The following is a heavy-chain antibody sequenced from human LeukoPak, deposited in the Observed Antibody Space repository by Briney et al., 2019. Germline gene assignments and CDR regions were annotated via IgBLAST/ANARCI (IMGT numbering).Heavy chain of an antibody. CDR3: ARGSWGTMVRGVTNDF. V-gene: IGHV3-30-3*01. D-gene: IGHD3-10*01. CDR2: ISYDGSDN. J-gene: IGHJ4*02. CDR1: GFTFSSYA. Sequence: GRSLRLSCAASGFTFSSYAMHWVRQAPGKGPEWVAVISYDGSDNFYADSVKGRFTISRDDSRNTVYLQLNSLRVDDTAVYYCARGSWGTMVRGVTNDFWGQGTLVTVSS.